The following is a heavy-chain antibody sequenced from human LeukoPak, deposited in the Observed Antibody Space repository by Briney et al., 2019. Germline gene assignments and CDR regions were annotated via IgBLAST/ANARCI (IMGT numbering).Heavy chain of an antibody. CDR1: GFNFDDYA. J-gene: IGHJ4*02. Sequence: PGGSLRLSCAASGFNFDDYAMHWVRQAPGKGLEWVSLIRWDGGNTYYADSVKGRFTISRDNSKNSLYLQMNSLRAEDTALYYCAKDLYSYGNSCFDYWGQGTLVTVSS. CDR2: IRWDGGNT. V-gene: IGHV3-43D*03. CDR3: AKDLYSYGNSCFDY. D-gene: IGHD5-18*01.